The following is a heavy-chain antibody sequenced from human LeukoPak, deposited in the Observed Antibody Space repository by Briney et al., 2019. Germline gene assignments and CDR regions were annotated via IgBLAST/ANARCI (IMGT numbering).Heavy chain of an antibody. V-gene: IGHV4-34*01. J-gene: IGHJ4*02. CDR2: INHSGST. CDR3: ARGRGYSYGPPLWSSGFDY. CDR1: GGSFSGYY. D-gene: IGHD5-18*01. Sequence: PSETLSLTCAVYGGSFSGYYWSWIRQPPGKGLEWIGEINHSGSTNYNPSLKSRVTISVDTSKNQFSLKLSSVTAADTAVYYCARGRGYSYGPPLWSSGFDYWGQGTLVAVSS.